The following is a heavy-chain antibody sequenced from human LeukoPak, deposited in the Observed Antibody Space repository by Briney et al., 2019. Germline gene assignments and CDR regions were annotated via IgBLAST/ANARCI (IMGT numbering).Heavy chain of an antibody. D-gene: IGHD3-10*01. CDR2: IKQDGSEK. CDR3: ARLYYYGSGSYYDPN. Sequence: GGSLRLSCAASGFTFSSYWMSWVRQAPGKGLEWVANIKQDGSEKYYVDSVKGRFTISRDNAKNSLYLQMNSLKTEDTAVYYCARLYYYGSGSYYDPNWGQGTLVTVSS. CDR1: GFTFSSYW. J-gene: IGHJ4*02. V-gene: IGHV3-7*03.